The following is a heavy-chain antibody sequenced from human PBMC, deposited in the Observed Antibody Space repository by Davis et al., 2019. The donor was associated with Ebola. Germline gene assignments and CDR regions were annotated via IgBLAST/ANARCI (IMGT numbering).Heavy chain of an antibody. J-gene: IGHJ4*02. CDR3: ARANEVVVIATTSYYFDY. Sequence: ASVKVSCKASGYTFTGYYMHWVRQAPGQGLEWMGWINPNSGGTNYAQKFQGWVTMTTDTSTSTAYMELRSLRSDDTAVYYCARANEVVVIATTSYYFDYWGQGTLVTVSS. CDR1: GYTFTGYY. V-gene: IGHV1-2*04. D-gene: IGHD2-21*01. CDR2: INPNSGGT.